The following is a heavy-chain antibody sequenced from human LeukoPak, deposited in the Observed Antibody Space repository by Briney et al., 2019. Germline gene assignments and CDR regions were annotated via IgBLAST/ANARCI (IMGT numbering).Heavy chain of an antibody. J-gene: IGHJ6*03. CDR2: ISSSGSTI. Sequence: NPGGSLRLSCAASGFTLSDYYMSWIRQAPGRGLEWVSYISSSGSTIHDADSAKGRFTISRDNAKNSLYLQMNSLRAEDTAVYYCARNRKYRSGWNGGTLGYYFYMDVWGKGTTVTVSS. V-gene: IGHV3-11*01. CDR3: ARNRKYRSGWNGGTLGYYFYMDV. CDR1: GFTLSDYY. D-gene: IGHD6-19*01.